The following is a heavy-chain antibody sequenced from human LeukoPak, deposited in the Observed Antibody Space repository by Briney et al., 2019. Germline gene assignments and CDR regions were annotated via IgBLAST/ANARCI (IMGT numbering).Heavy chain of an antibody. CDR1: GGTFSSYA. CDR3: ARRNPPVLRFLEWSET. V-gene: IGHV1-69*05. CDR2: IIPIFGTA. J-gene: IGHJ5*02. Sequence: SVKVSCKASGGTFSSYAISWVRQAPGQGLEWMGGIIPIFGTANYAQKFQGRVTITTDESTSTAYMELSSLRSEDTAVYYCARRNPPVLRFLEWSETWGQGTLVTVSS. D-gene: IGHD3-3*01.